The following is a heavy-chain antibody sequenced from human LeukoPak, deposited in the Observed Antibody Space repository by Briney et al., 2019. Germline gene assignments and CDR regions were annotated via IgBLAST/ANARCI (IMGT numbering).Heavy chain of an antibody. V-gene: IGHV5-10-1*01. CDR3: AKIATTGGYFDY. Sequence: GGSLKISCKGSGYSFTRYWISWVRQMPGKGLEWMGRIDPSDSYTNYRPSFQGHVTISADKSISTAYLQWSSLKASDTAMYYCAKIATTGGYFDYWGQGTLVTVSS. J-gene: IGHJ4*02. CDR1: GYSFTRYW. CDR2: IDPSDSYT. D-gene: IGHD6-13*01.